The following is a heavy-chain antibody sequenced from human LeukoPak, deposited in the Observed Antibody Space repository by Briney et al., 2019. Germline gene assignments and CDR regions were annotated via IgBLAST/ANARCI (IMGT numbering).Heavy chain of an antibody. Sequence: GGSLRLSCAASGFTFGSYAMSWVRQAPGKWLEWVSAISGIGGSTYYAGCVKGRFTISRDNSKKTLYLQMNSLRAEDTAVYYCAKDGEWIAADAFDIWGQGTMVTVSS. J-gene: IGHJ3*02. V-gene: IGHV3-23*01. CDR2: ISGIGGST. CDR1: GFTFGSYA. CDR3: AKDGEWIAADAFDI. D-gene: IGHD2-21*01.